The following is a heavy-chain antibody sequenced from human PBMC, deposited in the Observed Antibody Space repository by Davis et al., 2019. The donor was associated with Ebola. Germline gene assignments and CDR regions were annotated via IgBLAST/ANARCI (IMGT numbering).Heavy chain of an antibody. J-gene: IGHJ6*02. CDR2: IYPGDSDA. Sequence: GESLKISCKGSGYSFSTSWIAWVRQMSGEGLEWMGIIYPGDSDARYSPSFQGQVTISADKSISTAYLQWSSLKASDTAVYYCARHLRGYVRLDAMDVWGQGTTVTVSS. V-gene: IGHV5-51*01. CDR1: GYSFSTSW. CDR3: ARHLRGYVRLDAMDV. D-gene: IGHD5-12*01.